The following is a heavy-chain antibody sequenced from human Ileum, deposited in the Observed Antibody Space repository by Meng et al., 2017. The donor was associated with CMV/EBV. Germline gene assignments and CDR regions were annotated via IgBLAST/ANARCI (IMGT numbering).Heavy chain of an antibody. CDR1: RFAFSSYA. J-gene: IGHJ5*02. CDR2: ISYDGSNK. D-gene: IGHD6-19*01. Sequence: SRFAFSSYAMPWVRQAPGKGLDWVAVISYDGSNKYYADSVKGRFTISRDNSKNTLYVLMNSLRPEDTAVYYCAREYSIGWYSGWFDPWGQGTLVTVSS. CDR3: AREYSIGWYSGWFDP. V-gene: IGHV3-30*04.